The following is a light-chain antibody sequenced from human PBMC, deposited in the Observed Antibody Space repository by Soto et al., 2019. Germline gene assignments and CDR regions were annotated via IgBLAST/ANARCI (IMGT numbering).Light chain of an antibody. CDR3: QQDGRPSRT. Sequence: EMVLTQSPGTLSLSPGERATLSCRASQSVSSYLAWYQQKPGQAPRLLIYGASSRATGIPDRFSGSGSGTDFTLTISRLEPEDFAVYYCQQDGRPSRTFGQGTKVEIK. CDR1: QSVSSY. V-gene: IGKV3-20*01. CDR2: GAS. J-gene: IGKJ1*01.